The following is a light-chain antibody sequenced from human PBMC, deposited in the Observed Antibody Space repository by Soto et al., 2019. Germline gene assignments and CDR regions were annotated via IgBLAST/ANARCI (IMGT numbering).Light chain of an antibody. V-gene: IGKV1-5*03. CDR3: QQYNSYSPT. Sequence: DIHMTQSPSTLSASVGDRVTITCRASQSISSWLAWYQQKPGKAPKVLIYKASGLQSGVPSRFSGSGSGTEFTLTISSLQPDDFATYYCQQYNSYSPTFGRVIKLEIK. CDR2: KAS. CDR1: QSISSW. J-gene: IGKJ2*01.